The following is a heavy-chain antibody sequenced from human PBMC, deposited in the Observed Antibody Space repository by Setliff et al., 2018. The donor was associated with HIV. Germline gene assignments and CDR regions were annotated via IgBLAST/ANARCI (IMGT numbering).Heavy chain of an antibody. CDR3: ARITSGWYPEIDY. CDR2: IFSNDEK. J-gene: IGHJ4*02. Sequence: SGPTLVNPTETLTLTCTVSGFSLSNASMGVSWIRQPPGKALEWLAHIFSNDEKSYNTSLKSRLTISKDTSKGLVVLTMTNMDPVDTATYYCARITSGWYPEIDYWGQGTLVTVS. D-gene: IGHD6-13*01. V-gene: IGHV2-26*01. CDR1: GFSLSNASMG.